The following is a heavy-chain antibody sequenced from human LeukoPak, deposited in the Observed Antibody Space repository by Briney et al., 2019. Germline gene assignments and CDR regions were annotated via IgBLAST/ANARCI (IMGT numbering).Heavy chain of an antibody. Sequence: ASVKVSCKASGYTFTSYAMHWVRQAPGQRLGRMGWINAGNGNTKYSQKFQGRVTITRDTSASTAYMELSSLRSEDTAVYYCASSYDILTGYWPFDYWGQGTLVTVSS. CDR1: GYTFTSYA. D-gene: IGHD3-9*01. CDR3: ASSYDILTGYWPFDY. V-gene: IGHV1-3*01. J-gene: IGHJ4*02. CDR2: INAGNGNT.